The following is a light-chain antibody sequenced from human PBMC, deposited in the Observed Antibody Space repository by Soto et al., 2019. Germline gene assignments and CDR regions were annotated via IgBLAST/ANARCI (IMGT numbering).Light chain of an antibody. Sequence: EIVMTQSPGTLSLSPGERATLSCRASQSVSSRLAWYQQKPGRAPRLLISGASSRATGIPDRFSGSGSGTDFTLTISRLEPEDFALYYCQHYVERSPITLGQGTRLEIK. V-gene: IGKV3-20*01. CDR3: QHYVERSPIT. J-gene: IGKJ5*01. CDR1: QSVSSR. CDR2: GAS.